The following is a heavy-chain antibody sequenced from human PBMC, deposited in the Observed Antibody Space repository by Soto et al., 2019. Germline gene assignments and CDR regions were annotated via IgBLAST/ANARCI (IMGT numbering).Heavy chain of an antibody. D-gene: IGHD4-17*01. CDR1: GFTFNTYS. J-gene: IGHJ4*02. Sequence: GGSLRLSCEASGFTFNTYSMHWVRQPPGKGLEWLAAIWYDGTQKYYADSVKGRFIISRDNSKKTLYLEMNSLRAEDTAVYYCARAGGTTVTGLWHFDSWGQGTLVTVYS. V-gene: IGHV3-33*01. CDR3: ARAGGTTVTGLWHFDS. CDR2: IWYDGTQK.